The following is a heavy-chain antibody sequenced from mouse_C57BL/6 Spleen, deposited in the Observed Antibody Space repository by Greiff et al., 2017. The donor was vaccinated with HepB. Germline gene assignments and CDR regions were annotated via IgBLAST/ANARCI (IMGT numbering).Heavy chain of an antibody. CDR1: EYEFPSHD. CDR3: ARQSNYGYFDV. Sequence: EVQLQQSGGGLVQPGESLKLSCESNEYEFPSHDMSWVRKTPEKRLELVAAINSDGGSTSYPDTMERRFIISRDNTKKTLYLQMSSLRSEDTALYYCARQSNYGYFDVWGTGTTVTVSS. D-gene: IGHD2-5*01. V-gene: IGHV5-2*01. J-gene: IGHJ1*03. CDR2: INSDGGST.